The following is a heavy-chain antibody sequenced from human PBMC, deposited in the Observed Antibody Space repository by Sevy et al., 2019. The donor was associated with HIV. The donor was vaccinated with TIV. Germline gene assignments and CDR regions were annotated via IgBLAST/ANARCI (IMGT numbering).Heavy chain of an antibody. CDR3: ARLRDDSSGYHLDY. V-gene: IGHV3-7*01. CDR1: GFTFSRYW. J-gene: IGHJ4*02. Sequence: GGSLRLSCAASGFTFSRYWMAWVRQTPGKGLEWVANIKQDGSEKYYVDSVKGRFTISRDNAKNSLYLQMNSLRAEDTAEYYCARLRDDSSGYHLDYWGQGTLVTVSS. D-gene: IGHD3-22*01. CDR2: IKQDGSEK.